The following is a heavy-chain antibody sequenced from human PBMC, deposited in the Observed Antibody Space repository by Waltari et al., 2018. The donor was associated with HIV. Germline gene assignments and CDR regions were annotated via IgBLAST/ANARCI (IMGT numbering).Heavy chain of an antibody. CDR3: ARVGGRCSNGVCYGWFDP. V-gene: IGHV4-38-2*02. J-gene: IGHJ5*02. D-gene: IGHD2-8*01. Sequence: QLQLQESGPGLVKPSETLSLTCTVSGDSVGSNYYWAWIRQPPGKGLEWVGSVFYRGSPHDNPSLKSRVTISGDTAKNQVSLRLSAVTAADTAVYYCARVGGRCSNGVCYGWFDPWGQGTLVTVSS. CDR2: VFYRGSP. CDR1: GDSVGSNYY.